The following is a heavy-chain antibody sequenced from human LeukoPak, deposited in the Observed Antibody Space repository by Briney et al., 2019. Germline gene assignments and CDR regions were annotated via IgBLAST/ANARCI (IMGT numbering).Heavy chain of an antibody. CDR1: GLTFRSYS. D-gene: IGHD5-12*01. CDR3: AKEEWLRLRAEDYFDY. CDR2: ISTTSNYK. J-gene: IGHJ4*02. V-gene: IGHV3-21*04. Sequence: GGSLRLSCVASGLTFRSYSMNWVRQAPGKGLEWVSSISTTSNYKYYADSVKGRFTISRDNSKNTLYLQMNSLRAEDTAVYYCAKEEWLRLRAEDYFDYWGQGTLVTVSS.